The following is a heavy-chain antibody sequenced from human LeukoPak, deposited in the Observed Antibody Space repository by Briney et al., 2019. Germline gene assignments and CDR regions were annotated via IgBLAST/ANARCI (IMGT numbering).Heavy chain of an antibody. V-gene: IGHV1-2*02. J-gene: IGHJ3*02. CDR1: GYTFTGYY. D-gene: IGHD6-13*01. CDR3: ARVVIAAAGPFDI. CDR2: INPNSGGT. Sequence: ASVKVSCKASGYTFTGYYMHWVRQAPGQGLEWMGWINPNSGGTNYAQKFQGRVTMTRDTSISTAYMELSRLRSDDTAVYYCARVVIAAAGPFDIWGQGTMVTVSS.